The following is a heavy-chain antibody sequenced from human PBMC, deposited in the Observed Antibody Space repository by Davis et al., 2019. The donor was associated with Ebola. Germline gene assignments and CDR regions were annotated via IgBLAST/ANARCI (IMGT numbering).Heavy chain of an antibody. Sequence: MPSETLSLTCTVSGGSISSYYWSWIRQPPGKGLEWIGYIYYSGSTNYNPSLKSRVTISVDTSKNQFSLKLSSVTAADTAVYYCARYARYYYYYGMDVWGQGTTVTVSS. CDR2: IYYSGST. CDR1: GGSISSYY. CDR3: ARYARYYYYYGMDV. D-gene: IGHD2-2*01. J-gene: IGHJ6*02. V-gene: IGHV4-59*12.